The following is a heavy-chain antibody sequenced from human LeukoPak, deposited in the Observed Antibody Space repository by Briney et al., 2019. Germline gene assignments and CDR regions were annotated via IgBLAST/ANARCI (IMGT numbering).Heavy chain of an antibody. CDR1: GFTFSSYE. D-gene: IGHD3-10*01. CDR2: ISRSGSTI. J-gene: IGHJ4*02. Sequence: GGSLRLSCAASGFTFSSYEMLWVRQAPGKGLEWVSYISRSGSTIYYADAAKGRFTISRDNSKSTLYIQMTSLRAEGTAVYYCARAKPKNMVRGLIMRRESRYYFDYWGQGTLVTVSS. CDR3: ARAKPKNMVRGLIMRRESRYYFDY. V-gene: IGHV3-48*03.